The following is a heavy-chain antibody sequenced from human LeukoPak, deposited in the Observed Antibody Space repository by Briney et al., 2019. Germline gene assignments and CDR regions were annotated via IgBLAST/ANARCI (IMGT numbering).Heavy chain of an antibody. V-gene: IGHV3-48*01. Sequence: GGSLRLSCAASGFTFNTYSMNWVRQAPGKGLEWVSYITSGSGTIYYADSVKGRFTISRDNAKNSLYLQMNSLRVEDTAVYYCAREVQWLDYWGQGTLVTVSS. CDR2: ITSGSGTI. D-gene: IGHD5-12*01. CDR3: AREVQWLDY. J-gene: IGHJ4*02. CDR1: GFTFNTYS.